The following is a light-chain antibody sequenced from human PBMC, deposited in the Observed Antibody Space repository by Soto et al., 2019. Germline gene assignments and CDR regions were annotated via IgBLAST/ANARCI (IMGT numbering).Light chain of an antibody. CDR3: CSYAGSYTLV. CDR2: DVS. Sequence: QSVLTQPRSVSGSPGQSVTISCTGTSSDVGTYNYVSWYQHHPGKAPKLMIYDVSQRPSGVPDRFSGSKSGNTASLTISGLQAEDESDYYCCSYAGSYTLVFGGGTKLTFL. V-gene: IGLV2-11*01. CDR1: SSDVGTYNY. J-gene: IGLJ2*01.